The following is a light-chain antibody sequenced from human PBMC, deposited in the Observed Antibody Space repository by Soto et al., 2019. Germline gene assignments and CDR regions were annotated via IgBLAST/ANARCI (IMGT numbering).Light chain of an antibody. Sequence: QAVVTQEPSLTVSPGGTVNLTCASNTGPVSSGFYPHWFQQRPGQAPRPLIYFTSIKYSWTPSRFSGSLLGGKAALTVSGVHPEVVAVYHCLLSYGGAIVFGGGTQL. V-gene: IGLV7-43*01. CDR1: TGPVSSGFY. J-gene: IGLJ7*01. CDR2: FTS. CDR3: LLSYGGAIV.